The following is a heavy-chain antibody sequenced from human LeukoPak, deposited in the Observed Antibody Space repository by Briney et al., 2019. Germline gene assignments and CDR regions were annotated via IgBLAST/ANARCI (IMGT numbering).Heavy chain of an antibody. J-gene: IGHJ4*02. V-gene: IGHV3-7*01. Sequence: PGGSLRLSCVASGFPFHNYWMTWVRQAPGKGLERVANIKQDAVEEFYVDSVKGRFTISRDNAKNTLYLQMNSLRADDTAIYYCASGSAYYGSGSRLDYWGQGTLVTVSS. D-gene: IGHD3-10*01. CDR2: IKQDAVEE. CDR1: GFPFHNYW. CDR3: ASGSAYYGSGSRLDY.